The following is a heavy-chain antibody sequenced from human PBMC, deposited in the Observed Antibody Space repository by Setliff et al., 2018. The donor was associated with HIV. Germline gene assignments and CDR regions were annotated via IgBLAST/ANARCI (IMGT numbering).Heavy chain of an antibody. Sequence: SETLSLTCTVSGGSMNDYYCSWVRQPAGKTREWLGRISSSGISTYNFSLRSRVTMSIDTSNNQFSLTLNSVTAADTAVYYCVREVVSAVWYFDHWGRGIQVTVSS. V-gene: IGHV4-4*07. CDR2: ISSSGIS. CDR1: GGSMNDYY. CDR3: VREVVSAVWYFDH. J-gene: IGHJ2*01.